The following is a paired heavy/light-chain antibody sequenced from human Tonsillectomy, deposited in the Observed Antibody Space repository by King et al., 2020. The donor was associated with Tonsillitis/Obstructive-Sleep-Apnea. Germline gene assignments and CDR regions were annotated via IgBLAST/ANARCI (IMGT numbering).Light chain of an antibody. V-gene: IGKV1-39*01. Sequence: DIQLTQSPSSLSASVGDRVNITCRASQSVSRFFNWYQHKSGKAPNLLIYAASSLHSGVPSRFSGSRSGTDFTLTISSLRPEDFATYYCQQSFSAPYTFGQGTKLEIK. CDR1: QSVSRF. CDR3: QQSFSAPYT. CDR2: AAS. J-gene: IGKJ2*01.
Heavy chain of an antibody. D-gene: IGHD3-9*01. CDR1: GYTVAELS. V-gene: IGHV1-24*01. J-gene: IGHJ4*02. CDR3: ATPLSADDMDH. CDR2: FEPADGET. Sequence: QVQLVQSGAEVKKPGASVKVSCKVSGYTVAELSMHWVRQTPGKGLEWMGGFEPADGETIYAQKFQGRVTMTEDTTTDTAYMELSSLRLDDTAVYYCATPLSADDMDHWGQGTLVTVSS.